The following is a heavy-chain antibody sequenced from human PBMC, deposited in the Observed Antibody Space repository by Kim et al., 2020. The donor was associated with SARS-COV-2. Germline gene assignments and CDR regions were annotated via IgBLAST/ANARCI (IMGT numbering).Heavy chain of an antibody. J-gene: IGHJ6*03. CDR2: INPSGGST. Sequence: ASVKVSCKSSGYTFTSYYMHWVRQAPGQGLEWMGIINPSGGSTSYAQKFQGRVTMTRDTSTSTVYMELSSLRSEDTAVYYCARERKNYDYVWGTSYYYYYVDVWGKGTTVTVS. CDR1: GYTFTSYY. CDR3: ARERKNYDYVWGTSYYYYYVDV. V-gene: IGHV1-46*01. D-gene: IGHD3-16*01.